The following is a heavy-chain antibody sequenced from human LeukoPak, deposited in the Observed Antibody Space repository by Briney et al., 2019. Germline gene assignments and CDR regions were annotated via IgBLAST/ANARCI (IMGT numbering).Heavy chain of an antibody. Sequence: SETLSLTCTVSGVSISSSNSYWGWIRQPPGKGLEWIGSIYYSGNTYYNASLKSQVSISIDTSKNQFSLRLTSVTAADTAVYYCARDPGQYGSGARGAFDVWGQGTMVTVSS. V-gene: IGHV4-39*07. CDR2: IYYSGNT. CDR3: ARDPGQYGSGARGAFDV. D-gene: IGHD3-10*01. CDR1: GVSISSSNSY. J-gene: IGHJ3*01.